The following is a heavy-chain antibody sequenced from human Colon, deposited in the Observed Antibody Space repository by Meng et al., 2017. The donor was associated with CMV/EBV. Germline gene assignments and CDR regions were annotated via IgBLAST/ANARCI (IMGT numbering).Heavy chain of an antibody. CDR1: GGSISTYY. D-gene: IGHD3-16*01. J-gene: IGHJ4*02. CDR2: IYYTGSV. CDR3: ARADPSIAMYYFDY. V-gene: IGHV4-59*13. Sequence: ESLKISCNVSGGSISTYYWTWIRQSPGKGLEWIGNIYYTGSVKYNPSLKSRLTISVDTAKNQFSLKLSSVTAADTAIYFCARADPSIAMYYFDYWGPGTLVTVSS.